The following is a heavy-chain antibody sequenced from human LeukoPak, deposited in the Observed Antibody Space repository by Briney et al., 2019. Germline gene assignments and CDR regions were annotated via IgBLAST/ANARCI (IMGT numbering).Heavy chain of an antibody. V-gene: IGHV3-7*01. CDR3: ARANGYCSSTSCWESYYYGMDV. CDR1: GFTFSSYW. J-gene: IGHJ6*02. Sequence: PGGSLRLSCAASGFTFSSYWMSWVRQAPGKGLEWVANIKQDGSEKYYVDSVKGRFTISRDNAKNSLYLQMNSLRAEDTAVYYCARANGYCSSTSCWESYYYGMDVWGQGTTVTVSS. D-gene: IGHD2-2*01. CDR2: IKQDGSEK.